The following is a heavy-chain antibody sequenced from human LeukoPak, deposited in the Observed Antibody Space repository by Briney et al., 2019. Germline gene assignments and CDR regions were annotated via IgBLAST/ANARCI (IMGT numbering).Heavy chain of an antibody. CDR1: GGSISSYY. V-gene: IGHV4-59*01. Sequence: KPSETLSLTCTVSGGSISSYYWSWIRQPPGKGLEWIGYIYYSGSTNYNPSLRSRVTISVDTSKNQFSLKLSSVTAADTAVYYCAGRIAAEFFDYWGQGTLVTVSS. CDR2: IYYSGST. D-gene: IGHD6-13*01. J-gene: IGHJ4*02. CDR3: AGRIAAEFFDY.